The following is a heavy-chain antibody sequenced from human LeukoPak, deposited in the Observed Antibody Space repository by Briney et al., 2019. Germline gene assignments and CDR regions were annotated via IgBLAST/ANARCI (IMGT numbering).Heavy chain of an antibody. D-gene: IGHD3-22*01. CDR1: GFTFSSHG. CDR3: AKVALFSGYYPPFDY. V-gene: IGHV3-23*01. Sequence: PGGSLRLSCAVSGFTFSSHGMGWVRQAPGKGLEWVAGITDNGGDRNYADSVKGRFTISRDNSKSTLDLQMNSLRAEDTAVYHCAKVALFSGYYPPFDYWGQGTLVTVSS. J-gene: IGHJ4*02. CDR2: ITDNGGDR.